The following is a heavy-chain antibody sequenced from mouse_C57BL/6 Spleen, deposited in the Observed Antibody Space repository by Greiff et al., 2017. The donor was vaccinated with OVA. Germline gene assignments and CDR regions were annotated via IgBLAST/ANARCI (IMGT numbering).Heavy chain of an antibody. D-gene: IGHD2-5*01. J-gene: IGHJ4*01. CDR3: ARGYYSNPYAIDY. CDR2: IHPNSGST. Sequence: VQLQQPGAELVKPGASVKLSCKASGYTFTSYWMHWVKQRPGQGLEWIGMIHPNSGSTNYNEKFKGKATLTVDKSSSTAYMQLSSLTSEDSAVYYCARGYYSNPYAIDYWGQGTSVTVSS. CDR1: GYTFTSYW. V-gene: IGHV1-64*01.